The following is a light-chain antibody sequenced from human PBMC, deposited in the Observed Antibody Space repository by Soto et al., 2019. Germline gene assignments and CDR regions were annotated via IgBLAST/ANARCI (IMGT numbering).Light chain of an antibody. Sequence: EIVLTQSPGALSLSPGESAALSCRASQSVSSSYLAWYQQKPGQAPRLLIYGASNRATGIADRFSGSGSGTDFTLTISRLEPEDFAVYYCQQYDNSPLTFGGGTKVDIK. CDR3: QQYDNSPLT. V-gene: IGKV3-20*01. CDR1: QSVSSSY. CDR2: GAS. J-gene: IGKJ4*01.